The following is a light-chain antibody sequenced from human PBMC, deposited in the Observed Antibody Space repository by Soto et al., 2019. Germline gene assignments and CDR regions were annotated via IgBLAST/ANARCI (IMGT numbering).Light chain of an antibody. Sequence: QSALTQPASGSGSPGQSITISCTGTSSDVGGYNYVSWYQQHPGKAPKLMIYDVSNRPSGVSNRFSGSKSGNTASLTISGLQAEDEADYYCSSYTSSSSNWVFGGGTKVTVL. V-gene: IGLV2-14*01. CDR1: SSDVGGYNY. CDR2: DVS. J-gene: IGLJ3*02. CDR3: SSYTSSSSNWV.